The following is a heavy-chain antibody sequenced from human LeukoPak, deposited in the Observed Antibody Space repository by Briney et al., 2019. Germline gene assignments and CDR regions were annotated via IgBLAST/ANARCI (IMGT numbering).Heavy chain of an antibody. CDR3: ARHYYDSSGYPNYFHY. CDR1: GGSISSYY. J-gene: IGHJ4*02. CDR2: IYYSGST. Sequence: SETLSLTCTVSGGSISSYYWSWIRQPPGKGLEWIGYIYYSGSTNYNPSPKSRVTISVDTSKNQFSLKLSSVTAADTAVYYCARHYYDSSGYPNYFHYWGQGTLVTVSS. D-gene: IGHD3-22*01. V-gene: IGHV4-59*08.